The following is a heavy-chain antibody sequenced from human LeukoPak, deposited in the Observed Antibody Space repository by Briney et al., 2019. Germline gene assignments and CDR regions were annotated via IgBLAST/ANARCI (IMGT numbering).Heavy chain of an antibody. J-gene: IGHJ3*01. CDR1: PGSISTYY. CDR2: IYYSGST. V-gene: IGHV4-59*01. Sequence: SETLSLTCTVSPGSISTYYWNWIRQSPGKGLEWIVYIYYSGSTNYNPSLKSRVTISVDTSKNQLSLKLSSVTAADTAVYYCARNLEMATITSPFDLWGQGTMVTVSS. D-gene: IGHD5-24*01. CDR3: ARNLEMATITSPFDL.